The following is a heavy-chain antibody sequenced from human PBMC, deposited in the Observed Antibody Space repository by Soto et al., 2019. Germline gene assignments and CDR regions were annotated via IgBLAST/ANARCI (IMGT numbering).Heavy chain of an antibody. CDR1: GDSISTSSYY. CDR3: ARLASSGYLQT. J-gene: IGHJ1*01. D-gene: IGHD6-13*01. V-gene: IGHV4-39*02. Sequence: PSETLSLTCDVSGDSISTSSYYWGWIRQPPGKGLEWIASIYYSGATYYNPSLHSRVTISVDTSNNRFSLTLSSLTAADTAVYSCARLASSGYLQTWGQGSLVTVSS. CDR2: IYYSGAT.